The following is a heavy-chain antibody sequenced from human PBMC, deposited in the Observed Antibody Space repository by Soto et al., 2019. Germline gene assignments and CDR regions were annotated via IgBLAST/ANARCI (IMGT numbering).Heavy chain of an antibody. Sequence: QVQLVQSGAEVKKPGSSVKVSCKASGGTFSSYAISWVRQAPGQGLEWMGGIIPIFGTANYAQKFQGRVTITADESTRTAYMELSSLRSEETAVYYCARGKEDIVVVPAATPIYYYYYGMDVWGQGTTVTVSS. CDR1: GGTFSSYA. CDR2: IIPIFGTA. D-gene: IGHD2-2*01. CDR3: ARGKEDIVVVPAATPIYYYYYGMDV. V-gene: IGHV1-69*01. J-gene: IGHJ6*02.